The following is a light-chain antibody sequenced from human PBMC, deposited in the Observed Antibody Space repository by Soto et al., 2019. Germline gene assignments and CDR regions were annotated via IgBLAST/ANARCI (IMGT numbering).Light chain of an antibody. CDR3: HHRDGWPAT. CDR1: QSVGIK. CDR2: DIS. J-gene: IGKJ1*01. Sequence: ETVLTQSPATLSLSPGERATLSCRASQSVGIKLAWYQQKPGQSPRLLIYDISNRATGIPARFSGSGAGTDFTLTMTSLEPEDSAVYYCHHRDGWPATFGQGTKVEI. V-gene: IGKV3-11*01.